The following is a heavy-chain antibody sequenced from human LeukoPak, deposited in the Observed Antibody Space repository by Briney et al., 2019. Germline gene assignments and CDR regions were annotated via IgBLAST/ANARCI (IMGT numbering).Heavy chain of an antibody. Sequence: SETLSLTCTVSGGSVSSGSYYWSWIRQPPGKGLEWIGYIYYSGSTNYNPSLKSRVAISVDTSKNQFSLKLSSVTAADTAAYYCARDNGDDYVWGSYRTNRAYYFDYWGQGTLVTVSS. CDR3: ARDNGDDYVWGSYRTNRAYYFDY. CDR2: IYYSGST. D-gene: IGHD3-16*02. CDR1: GGSVSSGSYY. J-gene: IGHJ4*02. V-gene: IGHV4-61*01.